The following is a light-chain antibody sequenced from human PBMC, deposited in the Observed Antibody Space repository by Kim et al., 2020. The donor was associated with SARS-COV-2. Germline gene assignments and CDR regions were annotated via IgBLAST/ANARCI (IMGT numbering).Light chain of an antibody. J-gene: IGLJ2*01. CDR3: QAWDSSTVV. Sequence: SYELTQPPSVSVSPGQTASITCSGDKLGDKYACWYQQKPGQSPVLVIYHDSKRPSGIPERFSGSNSGNTATLTISGPQAMDGADYYCQAWDSSTVVFGGG. V-gene: IGLV3-1*01. CDR2: HDS. CDR1: KLGDKY.